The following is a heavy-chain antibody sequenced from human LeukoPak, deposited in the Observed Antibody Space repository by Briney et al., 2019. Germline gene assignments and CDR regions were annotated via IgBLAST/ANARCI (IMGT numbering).Heavy chain of an antibody. D-gene: IGHD2-2*01. CDR1: GGSISSIGYS. V-gene: IGHV4-31*03. CDR3: ARELVPVANAHIYGLDV. J-gene: IGHJ6*02. CDR2: IYYSGSS. Sequence: SETLSLTCTVSGGSISSIGYSWTWIRQHPGKGLEWIGYIYYSGSSYYNPSLKSRLTISVDTSKNQFSLKLNSVTAADTAVYYCARELVPVANAHIYGLDVWGQGTTVTVSS.